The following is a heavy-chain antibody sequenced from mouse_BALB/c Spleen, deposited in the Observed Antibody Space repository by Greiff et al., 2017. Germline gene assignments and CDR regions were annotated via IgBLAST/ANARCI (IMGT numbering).Heavy chain of an antibody. V-gene: IGHV1-66*01. CDR3: ARWGFAY. CDR2: IFPGSGNT. J-gene: IGHJ3*01. CDR1: GYSFTSYY. Sequence: VQLQQSGPELVKPGASVKISCKSSGYSFTSYYIHWVKQRPGQGLEWIGCIFPGSGNTKYNEKFKGKATLTADTSSSTAYMQLSSLTSEDSAVYYCARWGFAYWGQGTLVTVSA.